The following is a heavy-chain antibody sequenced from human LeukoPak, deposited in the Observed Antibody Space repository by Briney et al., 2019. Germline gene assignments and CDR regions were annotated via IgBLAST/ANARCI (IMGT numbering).Heavy chain of an antibody. V-gene: IGHV3-30*02. CDR1: GFTFSSYG. J-gene: IGHJ4*02. CDR2: IGDDGSNK. Sequence: GGSLRLSCAASGFTFSSYGTHWVRQAPGKELEWVAFIGDDGSNKYYADTVEGRFTISRDNSKNTLYLQMNSLRAEDTAVYYCARGAEGITIYERWGQGTLVTVSS. D-gene: IGHD3-3*01. CDR3: ARGAEGITIYER.